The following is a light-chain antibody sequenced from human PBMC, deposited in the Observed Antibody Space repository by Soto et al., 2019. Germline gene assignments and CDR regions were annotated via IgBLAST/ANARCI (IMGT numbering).Light chain of an antibody. CDR2: GAS. Sequence: DIVLAQSPATLSVSRGESAPLWWRASQSVSSNLAWYQQKHGQAHRLLIYGASTRATGIPARFSGSGSGTELTLTISSLQSEDFEVYYCQQYNNWPLNFGGGTKVDIK. V-gene: IGKV3-15*01. CDR3: QQYNNWPLN. CDR1: QSVSSN. J-gene: IGKJ4*01.